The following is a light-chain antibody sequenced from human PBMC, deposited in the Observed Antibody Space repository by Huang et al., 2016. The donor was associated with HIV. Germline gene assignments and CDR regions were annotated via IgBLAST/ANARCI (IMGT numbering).Light chain of an antibody. Sequence: DIQMTQSPSSLSASVGDRVTITCRASQTINSYLPWYQQKPGKAPQLLIYAASNLQSGVPSRFSGGGSGTDFTLTISSLQPEDFATYYCQQTYSSPRTFGQGTKVDIK. CDR3: QQTYSSPRT. CDR1: QTINSY. CDR2: AAS. V-gene: IGKV1-39*01. J-gene: IGKJ1*01.